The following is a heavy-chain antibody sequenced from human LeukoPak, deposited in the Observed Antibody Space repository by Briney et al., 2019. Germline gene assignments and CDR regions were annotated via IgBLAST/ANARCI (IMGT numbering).Heavy chain of an antibody. V-gene: IGHV3-74*01. Sequence: GGSLRLSCAASGFPFSSYAMYWVRQAPGKGLVWVARIHGDGDNISYADSVRGRFTISRDNAKDTLYLHVNSLRPEDTAVYYCARAQVGAPTDLWGQGTLVTVSS. CDR1: GFPFSSYA. D-gene: IGHD1-26*01. CDR3: ARAQVGAPTDL. CDR2: IHGDGDNI. J-gene: IGHJ5*02.